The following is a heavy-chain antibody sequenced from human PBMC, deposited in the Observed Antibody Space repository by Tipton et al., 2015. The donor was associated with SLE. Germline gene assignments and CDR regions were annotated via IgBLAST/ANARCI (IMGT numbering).Heavy chain of an antibody. J-gene: IGHJ4*02. Sequence: LRLSCTVSGGSISSGGYYWSWFRQHPGKGLEWIGYIYYSGNTYYNPSLKSRLTMSLDTSQNQFSLKLSSVTAADTAVYYCARSIIVVPAFDYWGQGTLVTVSS. CDR2: IYYSGNT. D-gene: IGHD2-2*01. V-gene: IGHV4-31*03. CDR1: GGSISSGGYY. CDR3: ARSIIVVPAFDY.